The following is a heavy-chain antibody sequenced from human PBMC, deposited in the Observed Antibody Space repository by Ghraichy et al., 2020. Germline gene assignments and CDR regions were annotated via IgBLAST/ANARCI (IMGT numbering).Heavy chain of an antibody. Sequence: SETLSLTCAVYGGSFSGYYWSWIRQPPGKGLEWIGEINHSGSTNYNPSLKSRVTISVDTSKNQFSLKLSSVTAADTAVYYCARGTMSHKIFDYWGQGTLVTVSS. CDR3: ARGTMSHKIFDY. D-gene: IGHD1-1*01. J-gene: IGHJ4*02. CDR1: GGSFSGYY. CDR2: INHSGST. V-gene: IGHV4-34*01.